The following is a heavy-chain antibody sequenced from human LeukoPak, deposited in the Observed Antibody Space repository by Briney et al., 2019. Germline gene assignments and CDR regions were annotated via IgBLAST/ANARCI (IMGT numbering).Heavy chain of an antibody. J-gene: IGHJ4*02. CDR1: GFTFSSYW. CDR3: ARDEGRLYYDFWSGYYQNAIDY. CDR2: IKQDGSEK. V-gene: IGHV3-7*01. Sequence: GGSLRLSCAASGFTFSSYWMSWVRQAPGKGLEWVANIKQDGSEKYHVDSVKGRFTISRDNAKNSLYLQMNSLRAEDTAVYYCARDEGRLYYDFWSGYYQNAIDYWGQGTLVTVSS. D-gene: IGHD3-3*01.